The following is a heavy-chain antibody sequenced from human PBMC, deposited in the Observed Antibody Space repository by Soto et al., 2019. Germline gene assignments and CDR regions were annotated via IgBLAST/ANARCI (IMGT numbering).Heavy chain of an antibody. J-gene: IGHJ4*02. CDR3: TKDYAVNLDLDY. CDR2: IKSKTDGGTT. CDR1: GFTFNNAW. V-gene: IGHV3-15*01. Sequence: GESLKISCAASGFTFNNAWMSWVRQAPGKGLEWVGRIKSKTDGGTTDYAAPVKGRITISRDDSKNTLYLQMNSLKTEDTAVYYCTKDYAVNLDLDYWGKGNRVPVSS. D-gene: IGHD3-16*01.